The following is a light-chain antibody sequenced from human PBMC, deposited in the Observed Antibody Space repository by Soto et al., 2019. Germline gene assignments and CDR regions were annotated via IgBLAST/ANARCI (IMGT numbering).Light chain of an antibody. CDR1: QSVNSN. J-gene: IGKJ5*01. Sequence: EIVLMQSPGTLSLSPGEGATLSCRASQSVNSNYLAWYQQKPGQAPRLLIYGASTRATGIPARFSGSGSGTEFTLTISSLQSEDFAVYYCQQYNNWPPITFGQGTRLEIK. CDR3: QQYNNWPPIT. V-gene: IGKV3-15*01. CDR2: GAS.